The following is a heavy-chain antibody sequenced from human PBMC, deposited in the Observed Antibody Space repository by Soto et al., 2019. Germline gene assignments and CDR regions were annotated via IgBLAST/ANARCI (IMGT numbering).Heavy chain of an antibody. J-gene: IGHJ3*02. CDR3: ARTSIAVRRGAFDI. CDR2: IKQDGSEK. Sequence: GGSLRLSCAASGFTFSSYWMSWVRQAPGKGLEWVGNIKQDGSEKYYVDSVKGRFTISRDNAKNSLYLQMNSLRAEVPAVYYCARTSIAVRRGAFDIWGQGTMVTVSS. V-gene: IGHV3-7*03. CDR1: GFTFSSYW. D-gene: IGHD6-6*01.